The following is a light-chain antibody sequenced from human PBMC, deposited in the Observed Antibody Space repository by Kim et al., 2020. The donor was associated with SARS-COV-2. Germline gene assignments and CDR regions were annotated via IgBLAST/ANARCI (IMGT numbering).Light chain of an antibody. J-gene: IGKJ2*01. CDR2: QAS. Sequence: ASVGDRVTITCRASQSISSWLAWYQQMPGKAPTLLIYQASSLESWVPSRFSGSGSGTEFTLTISSLQPDDFGTYYCQQYDSYPYTFGQGTKVDIK. CDR1: QSISSW. V-gene: IGKV1-5*03. CDR3: QQYDSYPYT.